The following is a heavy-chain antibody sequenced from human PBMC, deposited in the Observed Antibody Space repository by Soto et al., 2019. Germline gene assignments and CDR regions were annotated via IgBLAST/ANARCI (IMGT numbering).Heavy chain of an antibody. D-gene: IGHD6-19*01. V-gene: IGHV3-23*01. CDR1: GFTFSSYA. J-gene: IGHJ4*02. Sequence: PGGSLRLSCAASGFTFSSYAMSWVRQAPGKGLEWVSAISGSGGNTYYADSVRGRFTISRDNSKSTLYLQMNSLRAEDTAVYYCAKRVAVPGPSFDYWGQGTLVTVSS. CDR2: ISGSGGNT. CDR3: AKRVAVPGPSFDY.